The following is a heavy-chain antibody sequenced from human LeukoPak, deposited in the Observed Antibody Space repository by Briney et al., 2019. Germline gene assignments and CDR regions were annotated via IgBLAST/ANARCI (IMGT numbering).Heavy chain of an antibody. CDR2: IHYSGGS. Sequence: PSETLSLTCTVSGGSISSSRHYWGWIRQPPGKGLEWIASIHYSGGSNYNPSLKSRVTISVDTSKNQVSLKVRSVTAADTAVYYCAKHESLIAFDIWGQGTMVTVSS. CDR1: GGSISSSRHY. CDR3: AKHESLIAFDI. V-gene: IGHV4-39*01. J-gene: IGHJ3*02.